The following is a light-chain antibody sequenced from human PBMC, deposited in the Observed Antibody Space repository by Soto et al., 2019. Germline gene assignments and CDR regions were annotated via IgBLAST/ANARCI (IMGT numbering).Light chain of an antibody. Sequence: EIVLTQSPGTWYLSPGERATLSCRASQSFNSIYLAWYQQKPGQAPRLLIFGASTRATGIPAMFSGIGSRTVISLSSSIEQEDDGVVYCGQQWITWTRTFGHGTKVDIK. V-gene: IGKV3-15*01. CDR2: GAS. J-gene: IGKJ1*01. CDR1: QSFNSIY. CDR3: QQWITWTRT.